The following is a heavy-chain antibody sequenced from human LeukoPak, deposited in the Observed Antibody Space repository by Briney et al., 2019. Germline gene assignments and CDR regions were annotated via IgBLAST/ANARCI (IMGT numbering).Heavy chain of an antibody. D-gene: IGHD6-19*01. CDR1: GYTFTSYA. CDR3: ARDLTGPNSSGPGNY. V-gene: IGHV7-4-1*02. CDR2: INTNTGNP. Sequence: ASVTVSCKASGYTFTSYAMNWVRQAPGQGLEWMGWINTNTGNPTYAQGFTGRFVFSLDTSVSTAYLQISSLKAEDTAVYYCARDLTGPNSSGPGNYWGQGTLVTVSS. J-gene: IGHJ4*02.